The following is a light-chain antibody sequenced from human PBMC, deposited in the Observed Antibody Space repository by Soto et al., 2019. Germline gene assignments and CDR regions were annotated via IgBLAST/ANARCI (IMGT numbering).Light chain of an antibody. CDR3: AAWDNNLGGPA. V-gene: IGLV1-47*01. CDR1: NSNIGSKY. Sequence: QSVLTQPPSASGTPGQRVSISCSGSNSNIGSKYVYWYQQLPGTAPKLLIYRNNQRPSGVPDRFSGSKSGTSASLAISGLRSEDEADYYCAAWDNNLGGPAFGGGTKVTVL. J-gene: IGLJ2*01. CDR2: RNN.